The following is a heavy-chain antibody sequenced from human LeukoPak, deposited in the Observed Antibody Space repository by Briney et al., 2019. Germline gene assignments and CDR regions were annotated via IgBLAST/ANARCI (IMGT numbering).Heavy chain of an antibody. J-gene: IGHJ4*02. CDR2: INHNGEAI. CDR1: GFPFSSRV. D-gene: IGHD3-9*01. V-gene: IGHV3-48*02. CDR3: ARDYDWALDF. Sequence: GGSLRLSCAASGFPFSSRVMSWVRQAPGKGLEWIAYINHNGEAIYYPEFVKGRCIISRDNAKNTLFLQMNDLRDEDTAVYYCARDYDWALDFWGQGTRVTVSS.